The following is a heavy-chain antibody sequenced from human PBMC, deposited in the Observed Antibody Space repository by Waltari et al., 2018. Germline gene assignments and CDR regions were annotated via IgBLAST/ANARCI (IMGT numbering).Heavy chain of an antibody. CDR2: IYYSGST. Sequence: QLQLQESGPGLVKPSEPLSLTCTVSGGSISSSSYYWGWIRQPPGKGLEWIGSIYYSGSTYYNPSLKSRVTISVDTSKNQFSLKLSSVTAADTAVYYCARHYPFLGDYDSSGPLFDYWGQGTLVTVSS. CDR1: GGSISSSSYY. V-gene: IGHV4-39*01. J-gene: IGHJ4*02. CDR3: ARHYPFLGDYDSSGPLFDY. D-gene: IGHD3-22*01.